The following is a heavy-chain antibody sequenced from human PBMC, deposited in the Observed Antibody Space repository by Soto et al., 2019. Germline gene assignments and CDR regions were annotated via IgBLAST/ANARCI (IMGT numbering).Heavy chain of an antibody. Sequence: XESLRLSCAASGFIFSSEWMHWVRQAPGKGLVGVSHIGPDGSNIWEADSVQGRFTISRDNARNRLYLQMDSLRDEDTAIYYCVRDNNWSFDYWGQGTLVTVSS. CDR2: IGPDGSNI. J-gene: IGHJ4*02. CDR3: VRDNNWSFDY. CDR1: GFIFSSEW. V-gene: IGHV3-74*01. D-gene: IGHD1-1*01.